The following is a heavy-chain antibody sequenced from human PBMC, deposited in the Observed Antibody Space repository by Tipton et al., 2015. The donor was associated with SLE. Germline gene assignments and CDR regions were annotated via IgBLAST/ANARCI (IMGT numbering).Heavy chain of an antibody. CDR1: GFDFRSYG. D-gene: IGHD1-14*01. CDR2: IWYDGSEK. V-gene: IGHV3-33*08. J-gene: IGHJ4*02. CDR3: VREGGKTGGRFDY. Sequence: SLRLSCAPSGFDFRSYGMHWVRQAPGKGLEWVAVIWYDGSEKYYGESVKGRFTISRDSSKDTLYLHMNNLRHEDTAVYYCVREGGKTGGRFDYWGQGTLVTVSS.